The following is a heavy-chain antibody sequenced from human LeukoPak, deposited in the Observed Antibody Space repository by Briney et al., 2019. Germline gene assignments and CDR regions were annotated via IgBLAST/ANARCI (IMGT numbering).Heavy chain of an antibody. J-gene: IGHJ3*02. CDR1: GGSISSGGYY. CDR3: ASIQNYDYVWGSYRDRAFDI. CDR2: IYYSGST. V-gene: IGHV4-31*03. D-gene: IGHD3-16*02. Sequence: PSETLSLTCTASGGSISSGGYYWSWIRQHPGKGLEWIGYIYYSGSTYYNPSLKSRVTISVDTSKNQFSLKLSSVTAADTAVYYCASIQNYDYVWGSYRDRAFDIWGQGTMVTVSS.